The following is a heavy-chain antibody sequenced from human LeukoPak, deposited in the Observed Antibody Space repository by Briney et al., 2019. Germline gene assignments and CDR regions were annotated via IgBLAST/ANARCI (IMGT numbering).Heavy chain of an antibody. D-gene: IGHD4-11*01. J-gene: IGHJ6*02. CDR3: ARSYYSNSEYYYYYYGMDV. CDR1: GYTFTSYD. Sequence: ASVKVSCTASGYTFTSYDINWVRQATGQGLEWMGWMNPNSGNTGYAQKFQGRVTMTRNTSISTAYMELSSLRSEDTAVYYCARSYYSNSEYYYYYYGMDVWGQGTTVTVSS. V-gene: IGHV1-8*01. CDR2: MNPNSGNT.